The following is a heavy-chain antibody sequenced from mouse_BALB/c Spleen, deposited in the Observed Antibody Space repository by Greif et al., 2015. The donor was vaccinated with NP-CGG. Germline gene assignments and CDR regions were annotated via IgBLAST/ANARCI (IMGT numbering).Heavy chain of an antibody. D-gene: IGHD2-12*01. CDR3: ARGLRDWFAY. CDR1: GFTFTDYY. CDR2: IRNKANGYTT. J-gene: IGHJ3*01. V-gene: IGHV7-3*02. Sequence: EVKVEESGGGLVQPGGSLRLSCATSGFTFTDYYMSWVRQPPGKALEWLGFIRNKANGYTTEYSASVKGRFTISRDNSQSILYLQMNTLRAEDSATYYCARGLRDWFAYWGQGTLVTVSA.